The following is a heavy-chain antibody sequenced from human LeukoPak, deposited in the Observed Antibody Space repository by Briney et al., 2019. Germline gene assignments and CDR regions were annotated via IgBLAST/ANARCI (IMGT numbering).Heavy chain of an antibody. J-gene: IGHJ1*01. D-gene: IGHD6-6*01. CDR1: GYSFTSYW. Sequence: GESLKISCKGSGYSFTSYWIGWVRRAPGKGLEWVANIKQDGSEKYYVDSVKGRFTISRDNAKNSLYLQMNSLRVGDTAVYYCARDLTSSSTAYFQHWGQGTLVTVSS. V-gene: IGHV3-7*01. CDR2: IKQDGSEK. CDR3: ARDLTSSSTAYFQH.